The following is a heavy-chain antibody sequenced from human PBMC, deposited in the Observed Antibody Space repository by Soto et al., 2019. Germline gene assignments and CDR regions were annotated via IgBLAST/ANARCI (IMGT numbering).Heavy chain of an antibody. CDR3: ARDVRV. CDR2: IYSGGST. V-gene: IGHV3-66*01. J-gene: IGHJ6*02. Sequence: EVQLVESGGGLVQPGGSLRLSCAASGFTVSNTSMSWVRQAPGKGLEWVSVIYSGGSTYYADSVKGRFTISRHNSKNPQYLQINSLSAEDTTVYYCARDVRVWGRGTKVTVSS. CDR1: GFTVSNTS.